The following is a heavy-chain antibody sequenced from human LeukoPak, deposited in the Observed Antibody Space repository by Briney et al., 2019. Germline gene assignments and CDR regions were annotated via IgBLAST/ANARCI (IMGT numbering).Heavy chain of an antibody. D-gene: IGHD2-21*02. CDR1: GGSISSYY. J-gene: IGHJ6*02. CDR3: ARLDGCGGDCFTPAPYYYYGMDV. Sequence: SETLSLTCTVSGGSISSYYWSWIRQPPGKGLEWIGYIYYSGSTNYNPSLKSRVTISVDTSKNQFSLKLSSVTAADTAVYYCARLDGCGGDCFTPAPYYYYGMDVWGQGTTVTVSS. V-gene: IGHV4-59*08. CDR2: IYYSGST.